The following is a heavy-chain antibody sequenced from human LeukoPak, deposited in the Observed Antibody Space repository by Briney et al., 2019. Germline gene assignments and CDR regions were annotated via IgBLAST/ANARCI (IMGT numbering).Heavy chain of an antibody. J-gene: IGHJ4*02. V-gene: IGHV3-9*03. CDR1: GFTFDDYA. CDR2: ISWNSGSI. D-gene: IGHD2-2*01. CDR3: TRRSRYQYYFDY. Sequence: GGSLRLSCAASGFTFDDYAMHWVRQAPGKGLEWVSGISWNSGSIGYADSVKGRFTISRDNAKNSLYLQMNSLRAEDMALYYCTRRSRYQYYFDYWGQGTLVTVSS.